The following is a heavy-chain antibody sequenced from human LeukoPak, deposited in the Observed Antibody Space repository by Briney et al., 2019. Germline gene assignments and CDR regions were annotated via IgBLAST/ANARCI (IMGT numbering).Heavy chain of an antibody. V-gene: IGHV1-18*01. J-gene: IGHJ3*02. D-gene: IGHD5-18*01. Sequence: ASVKVSCKASGYTFNSYGINWVRQAPGQGLEWMGWISTYHGNTKYAQKVQGRVTMTTDTSTNTAYMELRSLRSDDTAAYYCARTGYGKAFDIWGQGTMVIVSS. CDR2: ISTYHGNT. CDR1: GYTFNSYG. CDR3: ARTGYGKAFDI.